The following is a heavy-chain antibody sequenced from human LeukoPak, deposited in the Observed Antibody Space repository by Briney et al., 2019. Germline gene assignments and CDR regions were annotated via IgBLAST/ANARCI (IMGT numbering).Heavy chain of an antibody. Sequence: SQTLSLTCAISGDSVSSNGASWNWIRQSPSRGLEWLGRTYYRSQQWHSDYAPSVKGRITLNPDTSKNQFSLQLNSMTPEDTAVYYCGRETDFGVVTNWGPGTLVTVSS. D-gene: IGHD3-3*01. CDR1: GDSVSSNGAS. V-gene: IGHV6-1*01. CDR3: GRETDFGVVTN. J-gene: IGHJ4*02. CDR2: TYYRSQQWHS.